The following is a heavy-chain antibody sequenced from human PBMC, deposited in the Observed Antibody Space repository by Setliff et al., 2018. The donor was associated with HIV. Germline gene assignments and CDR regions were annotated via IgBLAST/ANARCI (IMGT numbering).Heavy chain of an antibody. J-gene: IGHJ5*02. Sequence: SETLSLTCAVSGDSITRGGYYWSWIRQFAGKGLEWIADIYYSGRTNYNPSLKSRLTVSIDTSKNHLSLKLTSMTAADTAMYFCARAVCGGDCYSRLNWFDPWGQGTLVTVSS. V-gene: IGHV4-31*11. CDR3: ARAVCGGDCYSRLNWFDP. D-gene: IGHD2-21*02. CDR2: IYYSGRT. CDR1: GDSITRGGYY.